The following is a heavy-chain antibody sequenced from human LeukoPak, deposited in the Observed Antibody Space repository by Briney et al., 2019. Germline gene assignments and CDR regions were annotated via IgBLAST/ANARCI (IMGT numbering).Heavy chain of an antibody. D-gene: IGHD2-21*01. CDR1: GYTFTSYG. CDR2: INPNSDYT. J-gene: IGHJ4*02. V-gene: IGHV1-2*02. CDR3: AVAPGDY. Sequence: ASVKVSCKASGYTFTSYGISWVRQAPGQGLEWMGWINPNSDYTFYAQKFQGRVTLTRDTSISTVYMEPTTLTSDDTALYYCAVAPGDYWGQGTLVSVSA.